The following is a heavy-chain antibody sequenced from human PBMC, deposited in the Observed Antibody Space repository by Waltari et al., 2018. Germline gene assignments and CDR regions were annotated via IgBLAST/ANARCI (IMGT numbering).Heavy chain of an antibody. CDR1: GFTLSVTW. D-gene: IGHD3-3*01. CDR3: ARGADL. Sequence: EVQLVESGGGLVQPGGSLRLSCAASGFTLSVTWLHWVRQVPGKGLVWVSRISGDGSTINYADSVKGRFTISRDTAKNTLYLQMNSLRAENTAVYYCARGADLRGQGILVTVSS. V-gene: IGHV3-74*01. J-gene: IGHJ4*02. CDR2: ISGDGSTI.